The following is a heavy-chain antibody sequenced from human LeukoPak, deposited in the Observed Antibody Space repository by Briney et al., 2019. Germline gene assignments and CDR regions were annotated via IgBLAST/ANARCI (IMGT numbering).Heavy chain of an antibody. Sequence: PGGSLRLSCAASGFTFSSYSMNWVRQAPGKGLEWVSSISSSSSYIYYADSVKGRFTISRDNAKNSLYLQMNSLRAEDTAVYYCAREGSSSWTPVDGDNGSDPWGKETLVTFS. D-gene: IGHD6-13*01. CDR2: ISSSSSYI. J-gene: IGHJ5*02. CDR3: AREGSSSWTPVDGDNGSDP. V-gene: IGHV3-21*01. CDR1: GFTFSSYS.